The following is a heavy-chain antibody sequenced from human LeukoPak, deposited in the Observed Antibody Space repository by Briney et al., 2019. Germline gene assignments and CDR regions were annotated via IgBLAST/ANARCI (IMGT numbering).Heavy chain of an antibody. V-gene: IGHV3-30*02. CDR1: GFTFSSYG. CDR3: AKDNAYYYADY. Sequence: PGGSLRLSCAASGFTFSSYGIHWVRQAPGKGLEWVTFIGYDGRNKYYADSVKGRFTISRDNSKNTLYLQMNSLRAEDTAVYCCAKDNAYYYADYWGQGTLVTVSS. J-gene: IGHJ4*02. D-gene: IGHD3-10*01. CDR2: IGYDGRNK.